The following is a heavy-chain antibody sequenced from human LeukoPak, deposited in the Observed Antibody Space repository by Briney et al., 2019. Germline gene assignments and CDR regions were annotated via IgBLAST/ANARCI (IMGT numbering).Heavy chain of an antibody. Sequence: ASVKVSCKASGYTFTSYDINWVRQATGQGLEWMGWMNPNSGNTGYAQKFQGRVTMSTDTSTSTVSMELSSLRSEDTAVYYCARGDGDDYYYYMDVWGKGTTVTVSS. V-gene: IGHV1-8*02. CDR2: MNPNSGNT. CDR1: GYTFTSYD. CDR3: ARGDGDDYYYYMDV. D-gene: IGHD3-10*01. J-gene: IGHJ6*03.